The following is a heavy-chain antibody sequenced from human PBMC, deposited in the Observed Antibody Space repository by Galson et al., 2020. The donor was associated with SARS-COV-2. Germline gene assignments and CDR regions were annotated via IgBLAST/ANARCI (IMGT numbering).Heavy chain of an antibody. V-gene: IGHV1-3*01. J-gene: IGHJ5*02. D-gene: IGHD3-3*01. CDR1: GYTFNKYD. CDR3: ARDWEYDFWSGVNWFDP. CDR2: INAGNGNT. Sequence: ASVKVSCKASGYTFNKYDMHWVRQAPGQRLEWMGWINAGNGNTKYSQKFQGRVTITRDTSASTAYMELSSLRSEDTAVYYCARDWEYDFWSGVNWFDPWGQGTLVTVSS.